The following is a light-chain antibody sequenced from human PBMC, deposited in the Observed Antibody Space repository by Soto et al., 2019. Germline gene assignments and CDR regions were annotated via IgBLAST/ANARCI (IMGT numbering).Light chain of an antibody. CDR1: QSISSF. J-gene: IGKJ1*01. CDR3: QQTYSLPRT. Sequence: DIQMTQSPSSLSASVGDRVTITCRASQSISSFLNWYQQKPGKAPKVLIYAASRLESGVPSRFSGSGSGTDFTLTISNLQPEDFATYYCQQTYSLPRTFAQGTKVDIK. V-gene: IGKV1-39*01. CDR2: AAS.